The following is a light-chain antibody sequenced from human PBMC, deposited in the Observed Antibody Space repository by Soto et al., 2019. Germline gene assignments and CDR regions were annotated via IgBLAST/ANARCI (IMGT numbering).Light chain of an antibody. CDR2: DVS. J-gene: IGLJ1*01. CDR1: SNDVGGYNY. V-gene: IGLV2-14*01. Sequence: QSALTQPASVSGSPGQSITLSCTGTSNDVGGYNYVSWYQQHPGKAPKLMIYDVSNRPSGVSNRFSGSKSGNTASLTISGLQAEDEAGYYCSSYTSSSTLLYVFGTGTKVTVL. CDR3: SSYTSSSTLLYV.